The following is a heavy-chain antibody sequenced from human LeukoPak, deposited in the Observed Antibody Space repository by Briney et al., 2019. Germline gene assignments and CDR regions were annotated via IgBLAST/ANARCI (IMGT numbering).Heavy chain of an antibody. Sequence: PSETLSLTCTVSGGSFSSSSYYWGWIRQPPGKGLEWIGSIYCSGSTYYNPSLKSRVTISVDTSKNQFSLKLSSVTAADTAVYYCASLLWFGNNNWFDPWGQGTLVTVSS. CDR3: ASLLWFGNNNWFDP. CDR1: GGSFSSSSYY. CDR2: IYCSGST. J-gene: IGHJ5*02. D-gene: IGHD3-10*01. V-gene: IGHV4-39*01.